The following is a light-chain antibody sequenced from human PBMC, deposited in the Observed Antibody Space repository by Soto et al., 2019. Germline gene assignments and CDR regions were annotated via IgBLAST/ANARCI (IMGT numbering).Light chain of an antibody. CDR3: QQRSNWVT. V-gene: IGKV3-11*01. J-gene: IGKJ5*01. CDR1: QSVSSY. Sequence: EIVLTPSPATLSLSPGERATLSCRASQSVSSYLAWYQQKAGQAPRLLIYDASNRATGIPARFSGSGSGTDFTLTISSLEPEEFAVYYCQQRSNWVTFGQGTRLEIK. CDR2: DAS.